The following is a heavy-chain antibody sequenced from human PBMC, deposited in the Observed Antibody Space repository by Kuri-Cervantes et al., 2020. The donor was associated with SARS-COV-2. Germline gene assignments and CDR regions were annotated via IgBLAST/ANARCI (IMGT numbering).Heavy chain of an antibody. V-gene: IGHV5-51*01. CDR1: GYSFTSYW. Sequence: KVSCKGSGYSFTSYWIGWARQMPGKGLEWMGIIYPGDSDTRYSPSFQGQVTISADKSISTAYLQWSSLKASDTAMYYCARCGSVPAAFDDAFDIWGQGTMVTVSS. CDR3: ARCGSVPAAFDDAFDI. J-gene: IGHJ3*02. D-gene: IGHD2-2*01. CDR2: IYPGDSDT.